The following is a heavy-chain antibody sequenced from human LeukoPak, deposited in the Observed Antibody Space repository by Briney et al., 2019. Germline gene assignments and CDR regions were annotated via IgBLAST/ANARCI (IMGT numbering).Heavy chain of an antibody. CDR3: AKNGGSYRTFDY. CDR2: ISGSGGST. V-gene: IGHV3-23*01. Sequence: GGSLRLSCAASGFTFSSYAMSWVRQAPGKGLEWVSTISGSGGSTYYADSVKGRFTISRDDSKNTLYLQMNSLRAEDTAAYYCAKNGGSYRTFDYWGQGTLVTVSS. D-gene: IGHD1-26*01. J-gene: IGHJ4*02. CDR1: GFTFSSYA.